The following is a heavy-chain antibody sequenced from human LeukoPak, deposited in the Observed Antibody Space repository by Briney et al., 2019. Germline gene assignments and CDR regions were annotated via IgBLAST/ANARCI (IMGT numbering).Heavy chain of an antibody. V-gene: IGHV1-18*01. CDR3: ARDSHGMVRGVMVY. CDR2: ISAYNGNT. J-gene: IGHJ4*02. Sequence: ASVKVSCKASGYTFTSYGISWVRQAPGQGLEWMGWISAYNGNTNYAQKLQGRVTMTTDTSTSTAYMEPRSLRSDDTAVYYCARDSHGMVRGVMVYWGQGTLVTVSS. D-gene: IGHD3-10*01. CDR1: GYTFTSYG.